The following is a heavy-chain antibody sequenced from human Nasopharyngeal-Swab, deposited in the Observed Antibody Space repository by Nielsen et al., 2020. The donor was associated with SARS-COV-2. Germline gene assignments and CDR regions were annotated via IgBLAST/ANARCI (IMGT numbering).Heavy chain of an antibody. CDR1: GYTLTELS. CDR3: ATVLLWFGDHAEYFQH. D-gene: IGHD3-10*01. Sequence: ASVKVSCKVSGYTLTELSMHWVRQAPGKGLEWMGGFDPEDGETIYAQKFQGRVTMTEDTSTDTANMELSSLRSEDTAVYYCATVLLWFGDHAEYFQHWGQGTLVTVSS. CDR2: FDPEDGET. J-gene: IGHJ1*01. V-gene: IGHV1-24*01.